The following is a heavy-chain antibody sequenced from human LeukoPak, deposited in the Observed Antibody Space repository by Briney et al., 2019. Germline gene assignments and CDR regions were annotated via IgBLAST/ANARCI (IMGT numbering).Heavy chain of an antibody. Sequence: PGGSLRLSCAAPGFTFSSYSMNWVRQAPGKGLEWVSSISSSSSYIYYADSVKGRFTISRDNAKNSLYLQMNSLRAEDTAVYYCARLAAQDAFDIWGQGTMVTVSS. CDR1: GFTFSSYS. V-gene: IGHV3-21*01. D-gene: IGHD6-25*01. CDR2: ISSSSSYI. J-gene: IGHJ3*02. CDR3: ARLAAQDAFDI.